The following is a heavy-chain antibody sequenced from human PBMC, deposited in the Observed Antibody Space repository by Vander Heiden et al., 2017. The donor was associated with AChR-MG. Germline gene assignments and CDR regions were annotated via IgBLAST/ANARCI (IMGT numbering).Heavy chain of an antibody. D-gene: IGHD3-22*01. CDR3: AKPRRIVVVSYYFDY. CDR1: GFTLRSYA. CDR2: ISGSGGST. V-gene: IGHV3-23*01. J-gene: IGHJ4*02. Sequence: EVQLLESGGGLVQPGGSLRLSCAASGFTLRSYAMSWVRQAPGKGLEWVSAISGSGGSTYYADSVKGRFTISRDNSKNTLYLQMNSLRAEDTAVYYCAKPRRIVVVSYYFDYWGQGTLVTVSS.